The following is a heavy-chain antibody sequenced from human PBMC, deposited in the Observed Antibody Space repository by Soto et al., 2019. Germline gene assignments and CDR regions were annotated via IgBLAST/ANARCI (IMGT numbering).Heavy chain of an antibody. J-gene: IGHJ5*02. Sequence: SETLSLTCTVSGGAVTSGGSSWSWISQPPGKGLGMIGYISSSVNPNYNPSLKIRVIISVDTAKNLFSLKLTSVTAADTAVYYSARIPVDTSMIYWLEPWGQGTLVTVS. CDR2: ISSSVNP. V-gene: IGHV4-61*08. CDR3: ARIPVDTSMIYWLEP. CDR1: GGAVTSGGSS. D-gene: IGHD5-18*01.